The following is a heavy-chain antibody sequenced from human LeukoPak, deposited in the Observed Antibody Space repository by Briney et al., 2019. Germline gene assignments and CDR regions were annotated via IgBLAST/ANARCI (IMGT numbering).Heavy chain of an antibody. J-gene: IGHJ4*02. CDR1: GFTFSSHA. Sequence: GGSLRLSCAASGFTFSSHAMHWVRQAPGKGLEWVAAISRDGSNKYYADSVTGRFTISRDNSKNTLYLQMNSLRAEDTAVYYCARGHGATYGYWGQGTLVTVSS. V-gene: IGHV3-30*04. CDR3: ARGHGATYGY. D-gene: IGHD1-26*01. CDR2: ISRDGSNK.